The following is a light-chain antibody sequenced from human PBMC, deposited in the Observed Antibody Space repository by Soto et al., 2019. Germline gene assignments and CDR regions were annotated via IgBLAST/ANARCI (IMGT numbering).Light chain of an antibody. CDR1: NIGSKS. V-gene: IGLV3-21*02. Sequence: SYELTQPPSLSVAPGQTARITCGGKNIGSKSVHWYQQKPGQAPVLVIYDDSDRPSGIPERFSGSNSGNTATLTFSRVEAGDEADYYCQAWDTTSDHYVFGTGTKLTVL. CDR3: QAWDTTSDHYV. CDR2: DDS. J-gene: IGLJ1*01.